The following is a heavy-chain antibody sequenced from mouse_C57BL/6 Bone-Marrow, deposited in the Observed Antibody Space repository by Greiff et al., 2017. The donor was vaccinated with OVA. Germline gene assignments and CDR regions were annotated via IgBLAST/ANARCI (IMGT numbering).Heavy chain of an antibody. CDR2: INPSSGYT. V-gene: IGHV1-4*01. J-gene: IGHJ3*01. CDR3: ASGKGLRREFAY. CDR1: GYTFTSYT. D-gene: IGHD2-2*01. Sequence: VQLQQSGAELARPGASVKMSCKASGYTFTSYTMHWVKQRPGQGLEWIGYINPSSGYTKYNQKFKDKPTLTADKSSSTAYMQLSSLTSEDSAVYYDASGKGLRREFAYWGQGTLVTVSA.